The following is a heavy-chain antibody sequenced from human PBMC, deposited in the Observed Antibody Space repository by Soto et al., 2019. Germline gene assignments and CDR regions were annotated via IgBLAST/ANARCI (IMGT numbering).Heavy chain of an antibody. Sequence: SQTPSLTCAISGDSVSSNSAAWNWIRQSPSGGLEWLGRTYYRSKWYNDYAVSVKSRITINPDTSKNQFSLQLNSVTPEDTAVYYCARVDPHCSSTSCLNYYYYGMDVWGQGTTVTVSS. CDR1: GDSVSSNSAA. CDR3: ARVDPHCSSTSCLNYYYYGMDV. D-gene: IGHD2-2*01. V-gene: IGHV6-1*01. CDR2: TYYRSKWYN. J-gene: IGHJ6*02.